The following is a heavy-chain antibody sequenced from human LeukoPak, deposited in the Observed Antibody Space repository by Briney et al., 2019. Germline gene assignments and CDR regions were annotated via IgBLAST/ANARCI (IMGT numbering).Heavy chain of an antibody. CDR2: IYYSGST. Sequence: SETLSLTCTVSGGSISSSSYYWGWIRQPPGKGLEWIGSIYYSGSTYYNPSLKSRVTISVDTSKNQFSLKLSSVTAADTAVYYCARHRYDFWSGYWGGTYNWFDPWGQGTLVTVSS. CDR1: GGSISSSSYY. D-gene: IGHD3-3*01. J-gene: IGHJ5*02. CDR3: ARHRYDFWSGYWGGTYNWFDP. V-gene: IGHV4-39*01.